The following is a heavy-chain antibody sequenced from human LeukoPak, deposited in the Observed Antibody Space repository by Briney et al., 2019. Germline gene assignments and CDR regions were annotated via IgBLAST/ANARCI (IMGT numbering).Heavy chain of an antibody. J-gene: IGHJ6*03. V-gene: IGHV3-11*01. CDR3: AILHDLRAGAGATSIYYYYYMDV. D-gene: IGHD1-26*01. CDR2: ISSSGSTI. Sequence: PGGSLRLFCAVSGFTFSDYYMSWIRQAPGKGLEGVSYISSSGSTIYCADSVKGRFTISRDNAKNSLYLQMNSLRAEDTAVYYCAILHDLRAGAGATSIYYYYYMDVWGKGTTVTVSS. CDR1: GFTFSDYY.